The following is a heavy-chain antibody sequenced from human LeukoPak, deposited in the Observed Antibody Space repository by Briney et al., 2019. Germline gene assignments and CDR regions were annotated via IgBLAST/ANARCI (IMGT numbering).Heavy chain of an antibody. Sequence: GGSLRLSCAASGFTFSSYGMHWVRQAPGKGLEWVAFIRYDGSNKYYADSVKGRFTISRDNSKNTLYLQINSLRVEDTALYYCARGPLMAYNRDDYYYCYMDVWGKGTTVTISS. CDR1: GFTFSSYG. D-gene: IGHD1-1*01. CDR2: IRYDGSNK. V-gene: IGHV3-30*02. J-gene: IGHJ6*03. CDR3: ARGPLMAYNRDDYYYCYMDV.